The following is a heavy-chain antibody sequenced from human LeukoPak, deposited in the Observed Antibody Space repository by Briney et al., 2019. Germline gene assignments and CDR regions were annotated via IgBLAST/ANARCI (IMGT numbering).Heavy chain of an antibody. CDR1: GYTFTSYY. D-gene: IGHD1-7*01. V-gene: IGHV1-46*01. CDR3: ARGVRAGTTGY. Sequence: ASVKVSCKASGYTFTSYYMHWVRQAPGQGLEWMGIINPSGGSTSYAQKFQGRVTKTRDMSTSTVYMELSSLRSEDTAVYYCARGVRAGTTGYWGQGTLVTVSS. J-gene: IGHJ4*02. CDR2: INPSGGST.